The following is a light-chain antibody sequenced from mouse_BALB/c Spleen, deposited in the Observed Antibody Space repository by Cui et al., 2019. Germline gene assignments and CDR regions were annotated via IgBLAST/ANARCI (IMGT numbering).Light chain of an antibody. CDR3: QHFWGTPWT. CDR1: ENIYSN. Sequence: DIQMTQSPASLSVSVGETVTITCRASENIYSNLAWYQQKQGTSPQLLVYAATNLADGVPSRFSGSGSGTQYSLKINSLQSEDFGSYYCQHFWGTPWTFGGGTKLEIK. J-gene: IGKJ1*01. V-gene: IGKV12-46*01. CDR2: AAT.